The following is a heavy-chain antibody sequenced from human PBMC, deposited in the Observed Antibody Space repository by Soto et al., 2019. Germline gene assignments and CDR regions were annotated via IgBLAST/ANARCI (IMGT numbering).Heavy chain of an antibody. V-gene: IGHV4-30-4*01. CDR3: ARERRGGDSDGGVDY. J-gene: IGHJ4*02. CDR1: GASLSSGDYY. CDR2: IYYNGNN. Sequence: QVQLQESGPGLVKPSQTLSLTCIVSGASLSSGDYYWSWIRQPPGKVLEWIAFIYYNGNNFYNPSLKRRVTIAIDTSNNQFSLKVRSVTAADTAVYYCARERRGGDSDGGVDYWGQGILVTVSS. D-gene: IGHD2-21*02.